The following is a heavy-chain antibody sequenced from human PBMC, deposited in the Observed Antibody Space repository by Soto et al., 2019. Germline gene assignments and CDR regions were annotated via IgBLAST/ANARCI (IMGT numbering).Heavy chain of an antibody. CDR2: IYYSGST. J-gene: IGHJ6*02. D-gene: IGHD4-4*01. CDR3: ARVSYSNYYYYYGMDV. V-gene: IGHV4-30-4*01. Sequence: PSETLSLTCTVSGGSISSGDYYWSWIRQPPGKGLEWIGYIYYSGSTYYNPSLKSRVTISVDTSKNQFSLKLSSVTAADTAVYYCARVSYSNYYYYYGMDVWGQGTTVTVSS. CDR1: GGSISSGDYY.